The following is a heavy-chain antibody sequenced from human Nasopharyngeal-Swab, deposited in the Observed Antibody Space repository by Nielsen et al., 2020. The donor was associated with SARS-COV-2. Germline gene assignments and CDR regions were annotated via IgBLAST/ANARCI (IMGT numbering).Heavy chain of an antibody. J-gene: IGHJ6*03. CDR3: ARDLSPQYCSSTSCYAGYYYYYYMEV. D-gene: IGHD2-2*01. Sequence: ASVKVSCKASGYTFTSYAMNWVRQAPGQGLEWMGWINTNTGNPTYAQGFTGRFVFSLDTSVSTAYLQISSLKAEDTAVYYCARDLSPQYCSSTSCYAGYYYYYYMEVWGKGTTVTVSS. CDR1: GYTFTSYA. V-gene: IGHV7-4-1*02. CDR2: INTNTGNP.